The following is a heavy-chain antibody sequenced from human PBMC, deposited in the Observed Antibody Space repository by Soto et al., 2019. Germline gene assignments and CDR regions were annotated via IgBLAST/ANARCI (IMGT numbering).Heavy chain of an antibody. CDR3: AEESKSLEVSASRVYGMEF. CDR1: GFTFSKNA. V-gene: IGHV3-23*01. CDR2: TGNNCEDT. J-gene: IGHJ6*01. Sequence: GGSLRLSCAGSGFTFSKNAMTWDRHAPRNRLQWVSPTGNNCEDTSYAYSVKGRFTVSRANSKIAMFLEMSILRAEATAAYYCAEESKSLEVSASRVYGMEFWGQVNTVTVSS. D-gene: IGHD2-2*01.